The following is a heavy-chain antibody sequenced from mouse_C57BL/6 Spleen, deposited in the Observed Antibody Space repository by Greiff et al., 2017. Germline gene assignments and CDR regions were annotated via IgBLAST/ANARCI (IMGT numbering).Heavy chain of an antibody. V-gene: IGHV6-3*01. CDR1: GFTFSNYW. CDR3: LTGFYAMDY. D-gene: IGHD4-1*01. CDR2: IRLKSDNYAT. J-gene: IGHJ4*01. Sequence: DVQLQESGGGLVQPGGSMKLSCVASGFTFSNYWMNWVRQSPEKGLEWVAQIRLKSDNYATPYAESVKGRFTISRDDSKSSVYLQRNNLRAEDTGIYYCLTGFYAMDYWGQGTSVTVSS.